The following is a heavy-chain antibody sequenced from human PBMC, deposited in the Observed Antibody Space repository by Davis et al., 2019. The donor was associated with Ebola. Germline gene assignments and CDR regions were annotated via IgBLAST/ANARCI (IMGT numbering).Heavy chain of an antibody. D-gene: IGHD2-2*01. CDR1: GSSITSGNHY. V-gene: IGHV4-61*09. CDR2: IYTSGST. J-gene: IGHJ4*02. Sequence: PSETLSLTCSVSGSSITSGNHYWSWIRPPAGKGLVWMGHIYTSGSTNYNPSLKRRVTISVDTSKNQLYLKLTSVTAADMAVYFCAGEGYGSSTRCYLGYWGQGTLVTVSS. CDR3: AGEGYGSSTRCYLGY.